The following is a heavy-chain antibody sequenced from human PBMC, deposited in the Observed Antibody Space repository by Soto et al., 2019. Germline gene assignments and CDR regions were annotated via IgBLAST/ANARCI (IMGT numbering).Heavy chain of an antibody. CDR2: IIPMFGTP. V-gene: IGHV1-69*13. CDR1: GGTFDTYA. Sequence: SVKVSCKASGGTFDTYAVSWVRQAPGQGLEWMGGIIPMFGTPYYAQRFQGRVTISADESAGTAYMELSTLRSDDTAVYYCARDRDFGNYFDSAYWGQGTLVTVSS. CDR3: ARDRDFGNYFDSAY. D-gene: IGHD3-22*01. J-gene: IGHJ4*02.